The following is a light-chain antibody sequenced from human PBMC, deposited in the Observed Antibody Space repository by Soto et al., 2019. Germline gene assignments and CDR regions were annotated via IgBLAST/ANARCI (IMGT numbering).Light chain of an antibody. Sequence: DIQMTQSPATLSGSIGDRVTITCRASQTISSWLAWYQQKPGKAPKLLIHAASSLQSGVPSTFSGSGSGTDFALTISSLQPEDFATYYCHQTAANPWTFAQGTKVDI. CDR1: QTISSW. V-gene: IGKV1-39*01. CDR3: HQTAANPWT. J-gene: IGKJ1*01. CDR2: AAS.